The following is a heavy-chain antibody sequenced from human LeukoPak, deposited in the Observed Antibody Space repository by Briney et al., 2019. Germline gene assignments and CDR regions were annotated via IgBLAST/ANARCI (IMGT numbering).Heavy chain of an antibody. J-gene: IGHJ5*02. CDR3: ARDYQLRRAWFDP. CDR1: RFTFSSYS. Sequence: PGGSLRLSCAASRFTFSSYSMSWVRQAPGKGLEWVSSISSGSGYIYYADSVKGRFTISRDNAKNSLYLQMNSLRAEDTAVYYCARDYQLRRAWFDPWGQGTLVAVSS. CDR2: ISSGSGYI. V-gene: IGHV3-21*01. D-gene: IGHD3-16*01.